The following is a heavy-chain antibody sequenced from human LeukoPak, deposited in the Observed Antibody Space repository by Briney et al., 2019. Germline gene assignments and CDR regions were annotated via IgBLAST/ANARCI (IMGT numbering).Heavy chain of an antibody. V-gene: IGHV3-7*01. CDR1: GFTFSSYG. Sequence: AGGSLRLSCSAPGFTFSSYGMNWVRQAPGKGLEWVANINQGGSEKYYVDSVKGRFTISRDNAKNSLYLEMNSLRAEDTAVYYCLRENQDSGWSFDYWGQGTLVTVSA. J-gene: IGHJ4*02. D-gene: IGHD3-22*01. CDR3: LRENQDSGWSFDY. CDR2: INQGGSEK.